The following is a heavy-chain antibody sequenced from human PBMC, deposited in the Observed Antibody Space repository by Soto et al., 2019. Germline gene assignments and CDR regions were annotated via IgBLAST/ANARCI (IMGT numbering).Heavy chain of an antibody. CDR3: ARDRHYDILTDYGMDV. D-gene: IGHD3-9*01. CDR2: IIPIFGTA. V-gene: IGHV1-69*13. J-gene: IGHJ6*02. Sequence: AVKVSCKASGGTFSSYAISWVRQAPVQGLEWMGGIIPIFGTANYAQKFQGRVTITADESTSTAYMELSSLRSEDTAVYYCARDRHYDILTDYGMDVWGQGTTVTVSS. CDR1: GGTFSSYA.